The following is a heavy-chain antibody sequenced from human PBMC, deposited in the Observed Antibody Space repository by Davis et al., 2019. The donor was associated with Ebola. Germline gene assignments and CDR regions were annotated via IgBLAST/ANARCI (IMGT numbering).Heavy chain of an antibody. CDR3: SAVAIAHDTFDI. V-gene: IGHV3-73*01. CDR2: VRSKVDNSAP. CDR1: GFTFSDSA. J-gene: IGHJ3*02. D-gene: IGHD2-21*01. Sequence: PGGSLRLSCAASGFTFSDSAIHWVRQASGKGLGWVARVRSKVDNSAPIYAASVKGRFTISRDDSRNTAYLQMNSLKTEDTAVYYCSAVAIAHDTFDIWGQGTMVTVSS.